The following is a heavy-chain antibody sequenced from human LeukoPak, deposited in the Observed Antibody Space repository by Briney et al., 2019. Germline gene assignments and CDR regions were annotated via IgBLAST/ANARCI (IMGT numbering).Heavy chain of an antibody. CDR1: GGSISSGGYY. V-gene: IGHV4-30-2*01. CDR3: ARHLSPPQPDGSGKQADYYGMDV. J-gene: IGHJ6*02. Sequence: PSQTLSLTCTVSGGSISSGGYYWSWIRQPPGKGLEWIGYIYHSGSTYYNPSLKSRVTISVDRSKNQFSLKLSSVTAADTAVYYCARHLSPPQPDGSGKQADYYGMDVWGQGTTVTVSS. D-gene: IGHD3-10*01. CDR2: IYHSGST.